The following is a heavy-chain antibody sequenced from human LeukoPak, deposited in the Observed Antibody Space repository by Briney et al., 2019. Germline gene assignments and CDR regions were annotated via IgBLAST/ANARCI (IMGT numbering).Heavy chain of an antibody. Sequence: PSETLSLTRTVSGGSISSSSYYWGWIRQPPGKGLEWIGSIYYSGSTYYNPSLKSRVTISVDTSKNQFSLKLSSVTAADTAVYYCARPTRYDFWSGYPGGAFDIWGQGTMVTVSS. V-gene: IGHV4-39*01. CDR1: GGSISSSSYY. J-gene: IGHJ3*02. CDR3: ARPTRYDFWSGYPGGAFDI. CDR2: IYYSGST. D-gene: IGHD3-3*01.